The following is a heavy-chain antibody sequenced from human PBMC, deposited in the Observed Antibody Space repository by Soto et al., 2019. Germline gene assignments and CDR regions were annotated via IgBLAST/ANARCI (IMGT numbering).Heavy chain of an antibody. CDR1: GGSISSSNW. V-gene: IGHV4-4*02. J-gene: IGHJ4*02. D-gene: IGHD4-17*01. CDR3: ARSPVYGAARGVFDY. CDR2: IYHSGST. Sequence: QVQLQESGPGLVKPSGTLSLTCAVSGGSISSSNWWSWVRQPPGKGLEWIGEIYHSGSTNYNPSPKSRVTRPVDKSKNQSSLKLSSVTAADTAVYYCARSPVYGAARGVFDYWGQGTLVTVSS.